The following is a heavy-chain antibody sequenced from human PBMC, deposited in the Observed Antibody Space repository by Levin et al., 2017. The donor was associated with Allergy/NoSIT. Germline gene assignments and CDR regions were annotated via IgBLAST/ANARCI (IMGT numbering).Heavy chain of an antibody. J-gene: IGHJ4*02. CDR2: FDPEDGET. V-gene: IGHV1-24*01. Sequence: GESLKISCKVSGYTLTELSMHWVRQAPGKGLEWMGGFDPEDGETIYAQKFQGRVTMTEDTSTDTAYMELSSLRSEDTAVYYCATDLLGAHKSELRGGFDYWGQGTLVTVSS. CDR1: GYTLTELS. CDR3: ATDLLGAHKSELRGGFDY. D-gene: IGHD1-26*01.